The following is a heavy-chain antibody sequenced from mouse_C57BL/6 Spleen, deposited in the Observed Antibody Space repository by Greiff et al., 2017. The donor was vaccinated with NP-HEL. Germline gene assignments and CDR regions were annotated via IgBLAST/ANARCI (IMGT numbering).Heavy chain of an antibody. CDR1: GYTFTSYW. D-gene: IGHD1-1*01. CDR3: ARGSPPTVVAYYFDY. J-gene: IGHJ2*01. V-gene: IGHV1-64*01. CDR2: IHPNSGST. Sequence: VQLQQPGAELVKPGASVKLSCKASGYTFTSYWMHWVKQRPGQGLEWIGMIHPNSGSTNYNEKFKSKATLTVDKSSSTAYMQLSSLTSEDSAVYYCARGSPPTVVAYYFDYWGQGTTLTVSS.